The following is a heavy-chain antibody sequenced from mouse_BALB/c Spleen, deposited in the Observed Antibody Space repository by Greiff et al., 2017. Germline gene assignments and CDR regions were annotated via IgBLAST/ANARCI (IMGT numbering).Heavy chain of an antibody. CDR1: GFTFSSYG. Sequence: DVKLQESGGDLVKPGGSLKLSCAASGFTFSSYGMSWVRQTPDKRLEWVATISSGGSYTYYPDSVKGRFTISRDNAKNTLYLQMSSLKSEDTAMYYCARGEMHFDYWGQGTTLTVSS. CDR3: ARGEMHFDY. CDR2: ISSGGSYT. J-gene: IGHJ2*01. V-gene: IGHV5-6*02.